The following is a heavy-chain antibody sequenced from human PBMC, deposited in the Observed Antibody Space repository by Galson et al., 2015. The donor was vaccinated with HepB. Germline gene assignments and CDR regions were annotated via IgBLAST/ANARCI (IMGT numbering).Heavy chain of an antibody. CDR3: AKDGYSYGRLFEY. Sequence: SLRLSCAASGFTFRDYALAWVRQAPGKGLEWVSEISGSGGSTYYADSVKGRFTISRDNSKNTLYLQLNSLRAEDTAIYYCAKDGYSYGRLFEYWGQGTLVTVSS. J-gene: IGHJ4*02. CDR1: GFTFRDYA. CDR2: ISGSGGST. D-gene: IGHD5-18*01. V-gene: IGHV3-23*01.